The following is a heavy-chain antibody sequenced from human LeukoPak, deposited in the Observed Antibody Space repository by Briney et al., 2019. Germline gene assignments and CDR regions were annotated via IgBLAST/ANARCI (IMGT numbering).Heavy chain of an antibody. J-gene: IGHJ4*02. CDR3: ARSLDCTNGVCMGHFDY. V-gene: IGHV3-23*01. D-gene: IGHD2-8*01. CDR1: GFTFSSYA. CDR2: ISGSGGST. Sequence: GGSLRLSCAASGFTFSSYAMNWVRQAPGKGLEWVSAISGSGGSTYYADSVKGRFTISRDNSKNTLYLQMNSLRAEDTAVYYCARSLDCTNGVCMGHFDYWGQGTLVTVSS.